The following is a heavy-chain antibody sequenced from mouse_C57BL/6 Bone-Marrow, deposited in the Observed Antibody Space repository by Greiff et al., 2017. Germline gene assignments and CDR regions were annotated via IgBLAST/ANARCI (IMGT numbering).Heavy chain of an antibody. CDR3: TRPPYYSNYGYAMDY. Sequence: ESGTVLARPGASVKMSCKTSGYTFTSYWMHWVKQRPGQGLEWIGAIYPGNSDTSYNQKFTGKAKLTAVTSASTAYMELSSLTNEDSAVYYCTRPPYYSNYGYAMDYWGQGTSVTVSS. D-gene: IGHD2-5*01. CDR2: IYPGNSDT. J-gene: IGHJ4*01. CDR1: GYTFTSYW. V-gene: IGHV1-5*01.